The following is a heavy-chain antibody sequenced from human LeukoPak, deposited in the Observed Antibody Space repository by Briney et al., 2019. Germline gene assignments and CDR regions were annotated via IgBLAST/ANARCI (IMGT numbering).Heavy chain of an antibody. Sequence: GASVKVSCKASGYTFTGYYMHWVRQAPGQGLEWMGWINPNSGGTNYAQKFQGRVTITRNTSISTAYMELSSLRSEDTAVYYCARGPPYSNRIYYYYYYMDVWGKGTTVTVSS. CDR3: ARGPPYSNRIYYYYYYMDV. J-gene: IGHJ6*03. D-gene: IGHD4-11*01. CDR1: GYTFTGYY. CDR2: INPNSGGT. V-gene: IGHV1-2*02.